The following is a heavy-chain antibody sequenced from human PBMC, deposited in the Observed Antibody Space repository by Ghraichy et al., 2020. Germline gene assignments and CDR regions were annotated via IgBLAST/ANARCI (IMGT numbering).Heavy chain of an antibody. V-gene: IGHV1-69*13. CDR2: IIPIFGTA. J-gene: IGHJ5*02. CDR1: GGTFSSYA. Sequence: SVKVSCKASGGTFSSYAISWVRQAPGQVLEWMGGIIPIFGTANYAQKFQGRVTITADESTSTAYMELSSLRSEDTAVYYCASLRDYDVGRGYNWFDPWGQGTLVTASS. D-gene: IGHD4-17*01. CDR3: ASLRDYDVGRGYNWFDP.